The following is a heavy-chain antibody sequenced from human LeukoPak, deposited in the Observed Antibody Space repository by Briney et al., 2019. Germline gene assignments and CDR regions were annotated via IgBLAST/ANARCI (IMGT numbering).Heavy chain of an antibody. CDR2: ISAGGDVT. V-gene: IGHV3-23*01. J-gene: IGHJ4*02. D-gene: IGHD3-10*01. Sequence: GGSLRLSCEASGFTFSSYAMSWVRQAPGKGLEWVSVISAGGDVTYYADSVKGRFTISRDNSKDTLFLQMNSLRVEDTAVYHCAKDIRSMIRGVMNDHWGQGTLVTVSS. CDR3: AKDIRSMIRGVMNDH. CDR1: GFTFSSYA.